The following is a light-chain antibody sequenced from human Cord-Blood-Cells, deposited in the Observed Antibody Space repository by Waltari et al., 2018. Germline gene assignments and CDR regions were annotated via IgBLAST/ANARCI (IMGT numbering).Light chain of an antibody. Sequence: LSASVGDRVTITCRASQSISSYLNWYQQKPGKAPKLLIYAASSLQSGVPSRFSGSGSGTDFTLTISSLQPEDFATYYCQQSYSTPLFGPGTKVDIK. CDR3: QQSYSTPL. J-gene: IGKJ3*01. CDR2: AAS. CDR1: QSISSY. V-gene: IGKV1-39*01.